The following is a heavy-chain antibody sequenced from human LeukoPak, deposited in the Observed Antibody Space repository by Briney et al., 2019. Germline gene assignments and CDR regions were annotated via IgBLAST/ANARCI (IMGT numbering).Heavy chain of an antibody. V-gene: IGHV4-39*01. CDR1: GGSISSSSYY. CDR2: IYYSGSI. Sequence: SETLSLTCTVSGGSISSSSYYWGWIRQPPGKGLEWIGSIYYSGSIYYNPSLKSRVTISVDTSKNQFSLKLSSVTAADTAVYYCARQKGRIMYSSGWYYVDYWGQGTLVTVSS. CDR3: ARQKGRIMYSSGWYYVDY. D-gene: IGHD6-19*01. J-gene: IGHJ4*02.